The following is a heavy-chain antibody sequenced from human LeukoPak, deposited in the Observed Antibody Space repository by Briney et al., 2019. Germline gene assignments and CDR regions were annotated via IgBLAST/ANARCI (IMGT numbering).Heavy chain of an antibody. CDR2: IYPGDYDT. J-gene: IGHJ3*02. CDR3: ARRLSGYCSSVSCPGAFDI. D-gene: IGHD2-15*01. V-gene: IGHV5-51*01. CDR1: GYRSTDYW. Sequence: GESLKISCKGSGYRSTDYWIGWVRQMPGKGLEWMGIIYPGDYDTRHSTSFQGQVTISVDKSISTAYLQWSRLKASDTAVFYCARRLSGYCSSVSCPGAFDIWGQGTMVTVSS.